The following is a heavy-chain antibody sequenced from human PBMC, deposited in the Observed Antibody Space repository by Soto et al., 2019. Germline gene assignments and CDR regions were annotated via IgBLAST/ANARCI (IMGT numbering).Heavy chain of an antibody. Sequence: PSETLSLTCXVSGVVTFSGSYYWSWIRQRPGKGLECLGCIFNSGSAYYNPSLRSRVTISIDTSKDEFSLTLSSVTAADTAVYFCARGYSGYDYNFDYWGQGISVTVSS. CDR1: GVVTFSGSYY. V-gene: IGHV4-31*03. J-gene: IGHJ4*02. CDR2: IFNSGSA. CDR3: ARGYSGYDYNFDY. D-gene: IGHD5-12*01.